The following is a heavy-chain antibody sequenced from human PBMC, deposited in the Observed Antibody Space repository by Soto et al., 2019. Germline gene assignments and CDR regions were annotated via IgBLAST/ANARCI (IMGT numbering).Heavy chain of an antibody. CDR3: TRDLDYGGDSDTVDI. V-gene: IGHV5-51*01. Sequence: PGESLKISCQGSGYSFTNYWVGWVRQIPGRGLEWMGIIHPGDSDTRYSPFFQGQVTISADKSISTAYLQWTSLKASDTAMYYCTRDLDYGGDSDTVDIWGQGTMVTVSS. CDR1: GYSFTNYW. CDR2: IHPGDSDT. D-gene: IGHD4-17*01. J-gene: IGHJ3*02.